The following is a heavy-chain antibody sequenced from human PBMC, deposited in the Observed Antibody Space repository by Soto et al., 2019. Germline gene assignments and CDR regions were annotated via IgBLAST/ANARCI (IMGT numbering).Heavy chain of an antibody. Sequence: QVQLQESGPGLVKPSPTLSLTCTVSSGAISSGGYYWSWIRQHPGKGLEWIGYIYYSGSTYYNPSLKSRVTISVDASKTQFSLKLSSVTAAATDVYYCASAHYGDYDHWGQGTLVTVAS. D-gene: IGHD4-17*01. V-gene: IGHV4-31*03. CDR1: SGAISSGGYY. CDR2: IYYSGST. J-gene: IGHJ1*01. CDR3: ASAHYGDYDH.